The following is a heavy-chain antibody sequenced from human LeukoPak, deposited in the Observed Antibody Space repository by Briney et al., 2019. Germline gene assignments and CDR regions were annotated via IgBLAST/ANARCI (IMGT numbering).Heavy chain of an antibody. CDR3: ARTRIAVVGTYYFDY. J-gene: IGHJ4*02. Sequence: GRSLRLSCAASEFSFSSYAMHWVRQAPGKGLEWVAIISYDGSNKYYADSVKGRFTISRDNAKNSLYLQMNSLRAEDTAVYYCARTRIAVVGTYYFDYWGQGTLVTVSS. CDR1: EFSFSSYA. CDR2: ISYDGSNK. D-gene: IGHD6-13*01. V-gene: IGHV3-30*14.